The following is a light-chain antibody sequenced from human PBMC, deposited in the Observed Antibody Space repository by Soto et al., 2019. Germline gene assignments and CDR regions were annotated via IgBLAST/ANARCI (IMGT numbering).Light chain of an antibody. Sequence: DIQITQSPSILSASVGDRVTITCRASQGISSYLAWYQQKPGKAPKLLIYDASSLESGVPSRFSGSGSGTEFTLTISSLQPDDFATYYCQQYNSYSWTFGQGTKVDIK. V-gene: IGKV1-5*01. CDR3: QQYNSYSWT. J-gene: IGKJ1*01. CDR2: DAS. CDR1: QGISSY.